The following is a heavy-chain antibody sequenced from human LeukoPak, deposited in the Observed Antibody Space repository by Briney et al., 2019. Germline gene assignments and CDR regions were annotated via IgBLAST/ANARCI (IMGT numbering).Heavy chain of an antibody. CDR2: ISYSGNT. D-gene: IGHD2-15*01. J-gene: IGHJ3*02. V-gene: IGHV4-39*01. CDR3: ARHCCSGPAKRVFDI. CDR1: GDSISTTDYY. Sequence: SETLSLTCTVSGDSISTTDYYWAWIRQPPGKGLEWIGTISYSGNTDYNPSLRSRVTISVDTSNNQFSLRLGSVTAADTAVYHCARHCCSGPAKRVFDIWGQGTMVTVSS.